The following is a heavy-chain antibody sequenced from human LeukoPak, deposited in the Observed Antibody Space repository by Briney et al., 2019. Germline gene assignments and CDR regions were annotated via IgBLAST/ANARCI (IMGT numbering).Heavy chain of an antibody. J-gene: IGHJ4*02. CDR1: GLTFSSHW. CDR2: ISSSSSTI. CDR3: AKDLYQLLYYFDY. D-gene: IGHD2-2*01. Sequence: GGSLRLSCAASGLTFSSHWMHWVRQAPGKGLEWVSYISSSSSTIYYADSVKGRFTISRDNAKNTLYLQMNSLRAEDTAVYYCAKDLYQLLYYFDYWGQGTLATVSS. V-gene: IGHV3-48*01.